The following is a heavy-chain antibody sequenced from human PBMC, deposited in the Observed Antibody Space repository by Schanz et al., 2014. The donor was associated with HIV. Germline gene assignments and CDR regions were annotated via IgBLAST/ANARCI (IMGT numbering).Heavy chain of an antibody. Sequence: QVQLVESGGGVVQPGRSLRLSCAASGFTFSSYGMHWVRQAPGKGREWVAVVSHDGSNEYYGDSVKGRFTISRDNSKNTLYLQMNSLRREDTAVYYCAKVGRIYSTTWIDYWGQGTLATVSS. D-gene: IGHD2-2*01. V-gene: IGHV3-30*18. CDR2: VSHDGSNE. CDR1: GFTFSSYG. J-gene: IGHJ4*02. CDR3: AKVGRIYSTTWIDY.